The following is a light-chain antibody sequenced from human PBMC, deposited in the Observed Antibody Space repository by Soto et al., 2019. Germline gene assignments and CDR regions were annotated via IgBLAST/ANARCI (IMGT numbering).Light chain of an antibody. CDR3: QQYYSDPPT. CDR2: AAS. CDR1: QAISSY. V-gene: IGKV1-8*01. J-gene: IGKJ1*01. Sequence: AIRMTQSPSSFSASTGDRVTITCRASQAISSYLAWYQQKPGKAPKLLFYAASTLQSGVPSRFSGSGSGTDFTLTISCLQSEDFATYYCQQYYSDPPTFGQGTKVEIK.